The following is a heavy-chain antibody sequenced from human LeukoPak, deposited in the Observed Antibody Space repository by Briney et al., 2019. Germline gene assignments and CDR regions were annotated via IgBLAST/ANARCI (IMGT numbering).Heavy chain of an antibody. D-gene: IGHD5/OR15-5a*01. V-gene: IGHV4-34*01. Sequence: GSLRLSCAASGFTFSSYAMSWVRQPPGKGLEWIGEINHSGSTNYNPSLKSRVTISVDTSKNQFSLKLSSVTAADTAVYYCARGESTLDYWGQGTLVTVSS. CDR1: GFTFSSYA. CDR2: INHSGST. J-gene: IGHJ4*02. CDR3: ARGESTLDY.